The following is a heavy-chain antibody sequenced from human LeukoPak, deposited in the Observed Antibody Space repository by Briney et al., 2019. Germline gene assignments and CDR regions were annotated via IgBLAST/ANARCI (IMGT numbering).Heavy chain of an antibody. D-gene: IGHD4-17*01. V-gene: IGHV3-23*01. CDR1: GFTFSTFA. CDR2: ISGSDGST. CDR3: ASIIGNYGDYATGDYYYYYMDV. Sequence: GGSLRLSCAASGFTFSTFAMSWVRQAPGKGLEWVSGISGSDGSTYYADSVKGRFTISRDNSKNTLYLQMRSLRSEDTAVYYCASIIGNYGDYATGDYYYYYMDVWGKGTTVTVSS. J-gene: IGHJ6*03.